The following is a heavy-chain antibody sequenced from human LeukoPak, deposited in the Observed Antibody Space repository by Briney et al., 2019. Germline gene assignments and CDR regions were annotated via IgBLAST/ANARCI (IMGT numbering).Heavy chain of an antibody. V-gene: IGHV1-8*01. J-gene: IGHJ6*03. D-gene: IGHD3-10*01. CDR1: GYTFTSYD. Sequence: ASVKVSCKASGYTFTSYDINWVRQAPGQGLEWMGWMNPNSGNTDYAQKFQGRVTMTRNTSISTAYMELSSLRSEDTAVYYCARIDGSGSYFRAYYYYYYMDVWGKGTTVTVSS. CDR2: MNPNSGNT. CDR3: ARIDGSGSYFRAYYYYYYMDV.